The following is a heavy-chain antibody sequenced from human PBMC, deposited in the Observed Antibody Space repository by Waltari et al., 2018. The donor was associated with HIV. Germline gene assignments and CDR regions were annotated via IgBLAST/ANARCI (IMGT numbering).Heavy chain of an antibody. Sequence: EEQLVESGGGLVHAGGSLKLSCAASGFSFGDYAMNWVRQAPGKGLEWIAYISSTSFNIKYADSVRGRFTISRDNTQNSLSLQMNNLIDEDTAKYFCARDTLNFFFGLDVWGHGTTVAVSS. CDR1: GFSFGDYA. J-gene: IGHJ6*02. CDR2: ISSTSFNI. V-gene: IGHV3-48*02. CDR3: ARDTLNFFFGLDV.